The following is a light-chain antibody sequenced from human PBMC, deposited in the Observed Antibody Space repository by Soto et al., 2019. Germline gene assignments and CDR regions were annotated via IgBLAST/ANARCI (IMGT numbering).Light chain of an antibody. J-gene: IGKJ1*01. CDR3: QLYHSFPLT. CDR1: QGISHH. Sequence: DIQMTQSQASLPASVGARVTITCRASQGISHHLAWFQQQPGKAPKYLIYASSTLQSEVPSKCSGRGSGTDFTLTIRSLEPEFFAECFCQLYHSFPLTVGEGTEVEI. CDR2: ASS. V-gene: IGKV1-16*02.